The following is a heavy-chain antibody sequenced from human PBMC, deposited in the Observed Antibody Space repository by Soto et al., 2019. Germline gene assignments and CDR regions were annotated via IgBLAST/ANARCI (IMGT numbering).Heavy chain of an antibody. J-gene: IGHJ4*02. CDR3: ARGGEHEDYYDSSGYHWGY. D-gene: IGHD3-22*01. V-gene: IGHV1-18*01. CDR2: ISAYNGNT. CDR1: GYTFTSYG. Sequence: QVQLVQSGAEVKKPGASVKVSCKASGYTFTSYGISWVRQAPGQGLEWMGWISAYNGNTNYAQKLQGRVTMTTDTSKSTAYMELRSLRSDDTAVYYCARGGEHEDYYDSSGYHWGYWGQGTLVTVSS.